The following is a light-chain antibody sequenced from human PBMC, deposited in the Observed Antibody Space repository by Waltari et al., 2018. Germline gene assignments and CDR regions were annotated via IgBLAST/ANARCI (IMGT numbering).Light chain of an antibody. CDR1: RSVLYILNNKTY. CDR2: GAS. V-gene: IGKV4-1*01. CDR3: QQHYSTPWT. J-gene: IGKJ1*01. Sequence: DIVMTQSPDSLAVSLGERATINCRSSRSVLYILNNKTYITWYQQKPGQPPRLLIYGASTRESGVPDRFSGSGSGTDFTLTISSLQAEDFAVYYCQQHYSTPWTFGQGTKVEIK.